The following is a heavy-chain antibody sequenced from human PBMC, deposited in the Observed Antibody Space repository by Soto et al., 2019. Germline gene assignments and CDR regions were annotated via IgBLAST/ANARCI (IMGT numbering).Heavy chain of an antibody. D-gene: IGHD4-4*01. V-gene: IGHV3-15*07. J-gene: IGHJ4*02. CDR2: IKTKTDGGTT. CDR3: TSGGATEVTPAVDDF. CDR1: GFTFSKAW. Sequence: EVQLVESGGGLVKPGGSLRLSCAASGFTFSKAWMNWVRQAPGKGLEWVGRIKTKTDGGTTDYAAPVKGRFTISRDDSQNTVYLQMYSLKTEDTALYYCTSGGATEVTPAVDDFWGQGTLVTVAS.